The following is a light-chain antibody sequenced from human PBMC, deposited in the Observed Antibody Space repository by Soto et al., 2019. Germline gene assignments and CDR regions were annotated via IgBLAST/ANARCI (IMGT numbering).Light chain of an antibody. Sequence: QSVLTQPASVSGSPGQSITISCTGTSSDVGSYNLVSWYQQHPDKAPKLMIYEGSKRPSGVSNRCSGSKSGNTASLTISGLQAEDEADYYCCSYAGSSTVVFGGGTKLTVL. CDR1: SSDVGSYNL. J-gene: IGLJ2*01. CDR3: CSYAGSSTVV. CDR2: EGS. V-gene: IGLV2-23*01.